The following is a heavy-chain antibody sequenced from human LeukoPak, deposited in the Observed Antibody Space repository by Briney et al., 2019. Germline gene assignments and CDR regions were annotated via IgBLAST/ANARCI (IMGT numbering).Heavy chain of an antibody. D-gene: IGHD5-18*01. V-gene: IGHV3-23*01. CDR2: ISGSGGHI. CDR1: GFTFSTYA. Sequence: GGSLRLSCAASGFTFSTYAMTWVRRAPGKGLEWVSAISGSGGHIYYADSVKSRFTSSRDNSKSTLFLQMNNLRAEDTAIYYCAKNRGTGMAFYDYWGQGTQVTVSS. J-gene: IGHJ4*02. CDR3: AKNRGTGMAFYDY.